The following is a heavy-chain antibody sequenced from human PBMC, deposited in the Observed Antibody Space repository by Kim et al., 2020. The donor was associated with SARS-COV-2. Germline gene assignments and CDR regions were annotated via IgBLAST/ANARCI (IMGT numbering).Heavy chain of an antibody. CDR3: AKVVVMDGYNYYYYYGMDV. CDR2: ISGNGVNK. V-gene: IGHV3-23*01. J-gene: IGHJ6*02. CDR1: GFTFDTYA. Sequence: GGSLRLSCVASGFTFDTYAMSWVRQAPGKGLEWVSVISGNGVNKFHADSVRRRFTISRDNSKNTLYLQMNSLRDEDTALYYCAKVVVMDGYNYYYYYGMDVWGQATAVTVSS. D-gene: IGHD3-22*01.